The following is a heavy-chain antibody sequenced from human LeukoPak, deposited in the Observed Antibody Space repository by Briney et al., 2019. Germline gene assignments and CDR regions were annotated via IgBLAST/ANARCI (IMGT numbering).Heavy chain of an antibody. CDR2: VYYRVST. V-gene: IGHV4-59*08. CDR1: GGFPSIYY. Sequence: SETLSLTCSVSGGFPSIYYWSWIRQPPGKGLEWIGYVYYRVSTDYNPSLKSRVTISVDTSKNQFSLKLSSVTAADTAVYYCARLPRTYCGGDCYSYYFDYWGQGTLVTVSS. CDR3: ARLPRTYCGGDCYSYYFDY. J-gene: IGHJ4*02. D-gene: IGHD2-21*01.